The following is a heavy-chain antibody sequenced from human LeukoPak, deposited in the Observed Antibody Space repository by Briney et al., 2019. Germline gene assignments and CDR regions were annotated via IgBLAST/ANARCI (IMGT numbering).Heavy chain of an antibody. J-gene: IGHJ4*02. V-gene: IGHV3-64D*06. CDR2: ISTNGGNT. D-gene: IGHD3-3*01. CDR1: GFTFSSYA. CDR3: VKPSGYRSHDTLDY. Sequence: GGFLRLSCSASGFTFSSYAMHWVRQAPGKGLEYVSAISTNGGNTYYADSVKGKFTISRDNSKNTLYLQMSSLRTEDTAVYYCVKPSGYRSHDTLDYWGQGTLVTVSS.